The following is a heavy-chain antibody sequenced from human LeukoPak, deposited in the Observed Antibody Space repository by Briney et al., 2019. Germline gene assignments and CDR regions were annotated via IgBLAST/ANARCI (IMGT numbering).Heavy chain of an antibody. CDR1: GFTFSSYG. Sequence: PGRSLRLSCAASGFTFSSYGMHWVRQAPGKGLEWVAVISYDGSNKYHADSVKGRFTISRDNSKNTLYLQMNSLRAEDTAVYYCAKDRSRVAWGGSGYLDYWGQGTLVTVSS. J-gene: IGHJ4*02. D-gene: IGHD3-22*01. CDR3: AKDRSRVAWGGSGYLDY. V-gene: IGHV3-30*18. CDR2: ISYDGSNK.